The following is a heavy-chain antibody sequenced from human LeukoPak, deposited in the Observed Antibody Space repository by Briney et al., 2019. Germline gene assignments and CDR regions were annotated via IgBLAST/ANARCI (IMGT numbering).Heavy chain of an antibody. CDR2: LYNAGST. D-gene: IGHD3-22*01. CDR3: AKDGGSSGSDY. CDR1: GFTVSNKY. Sequence: GGSLRLSCVASGFTVSNKYMSWVRQAPGKGLEWVSVLYNAGSTYYADSVKGRFTISRDKSKNTLYLQMYSLRAEDTAVYYCAKDGGSSGSDYWGQGTLVTVSS. J-gene: IGHJ4*02. V-gene: IGHV3-53*01.